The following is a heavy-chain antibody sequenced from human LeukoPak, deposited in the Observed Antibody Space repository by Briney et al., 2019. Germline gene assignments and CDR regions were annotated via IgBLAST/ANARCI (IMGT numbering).Heavy chain of an antibody. J-gene: IGHJ3*02. CDR3: AREREVAAILNTCHI. CDR1: GFTFSTYA. Sequence: GGSRRLSCAASGFTFSTYAMSWVRQAAGKGLEWVSLISGSGGGTYYADSVKGRFTISRDNSKNTLYLQISSLRAEDTAVYYCAREREVAAILNTCHIWGQGTMVTVSS. V-gene: IGHV3-23*01. D-gene: IGHD2-15*01. CDR2: ISGSGGGT.